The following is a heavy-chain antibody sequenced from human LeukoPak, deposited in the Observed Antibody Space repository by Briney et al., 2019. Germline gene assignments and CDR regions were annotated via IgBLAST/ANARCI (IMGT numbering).Heavy chain of an antibody. CDR3: ARSVEDIVVVPANYYYYYYMDV. CDR1: GGSISSYY. CDR2: IYYSGST. D-gene: IGHD2-2*01. V-gene: IGHV4-59*01. Sequence: SETLSLTCTVSGGSISSYYWSWIRQPPGKGLEWIGYIYYSGSTNYNPSLKSRVTISVDTSKNQFSLKLSSVTAADTAVYYCARSVEDIVVVPANYYYYYYMDVWGKGTTVTVPS. J-gene: IGHJ6*03.